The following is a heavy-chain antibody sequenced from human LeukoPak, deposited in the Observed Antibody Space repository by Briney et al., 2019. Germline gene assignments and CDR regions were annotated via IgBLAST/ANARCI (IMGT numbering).Heavy chain of an antibody. J-gene: IGHJ5*02. CDR1: GYTFTGYC. V-gene: IGHV1-2*02. CDR2: INPNSGGT. Sequence: ASVKVSCKASGYTFTGYCMHWVRQAPGQGPEWMGWINPNSGGTNYAQKFQGRVTMTRDTSISTAYMELSRLRSDDTAVYYCARAGDGYCSSTSCYQRWFDPWGQGTLVTVSS. CDR3: ARAGDGYCSSTSCYQRWFDP. D-gene: IGHD2-2*01.